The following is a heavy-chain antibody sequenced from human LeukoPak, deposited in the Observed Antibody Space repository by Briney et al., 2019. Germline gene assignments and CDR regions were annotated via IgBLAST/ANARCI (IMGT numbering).Heavy chain of an antibody. V-gene: IGHV3-7*01. J-gene: IGHJ4*02. CDR2: IKEDGSEK. Sequence: GGALRLSCAASGFTFSKSWMSWVRQTPEKGLEWVANIKEDGSEKYYGDSVKGRFTISRDNAKNLLYLEMNSLSAEDTAVYYCARDSSGYQWGQGTLVTVSS. D-gene: IGHD3-22*01. CDR1: GFTFSKSW. CDR3: ARDSSGYQ.